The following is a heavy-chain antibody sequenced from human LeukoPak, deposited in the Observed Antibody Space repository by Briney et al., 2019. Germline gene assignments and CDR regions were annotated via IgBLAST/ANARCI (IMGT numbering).Heavy chain of an antibody. CDR3: ARYDFWGGEGGGYYFDY. V-gene: IGHV4-59*08. Sequence: PSETLSLTCTVSGGSISSYYWSWIRQPPGKGLEWIGYIYYSGSTNYNPSLKSRVTISVDTSKNQFSLKLSSVTAADTAVYYCARYDFWGGEGGGYYFDYWGQGTLVTVSS. D-gene: IGHD3-3*01. CDR1: GGSISSYY. CDR2: IYYSGST. J-gene: IGHJ4*02.